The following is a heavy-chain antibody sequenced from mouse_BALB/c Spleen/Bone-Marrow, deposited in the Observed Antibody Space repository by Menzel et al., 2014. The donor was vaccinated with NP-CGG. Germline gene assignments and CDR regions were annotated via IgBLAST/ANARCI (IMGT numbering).Heavy chain of an antibody. Sequence: EVKLVESGGGLVQPGGSLKLSCAASRFTFSSYGMSWVRQTPDNRLELVATINSNGGSTYYPDSVKGRFTISRDNTKNTLYLQMSSLKSEDTAMYYCARDRYYGYAMDYWGQGTSVTVSS. D-gene: IGHD1-1*01. CDR3: ARDRYYGYAMDY. CDR1: RFTFSSYG. J-gene: IGHJ4*01. V-gene: IGHV5-6-3*01. CDR2: INSNGGST.